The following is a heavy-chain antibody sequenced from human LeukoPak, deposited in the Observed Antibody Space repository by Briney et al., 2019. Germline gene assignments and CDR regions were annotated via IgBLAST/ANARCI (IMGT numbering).Heavy chain of an antibody. D-gene: IGHD4-23*01. V-gene: IGHV4-59*01. CDR2: IYYSGST. CDR1: GGSISSYY. J-gene: IGHJ5*02. CDR3: ARERPATVENWFDP. Sequence: SETLSLTCTVSGGSISSYYWGWIRQPPGKGLEWIGYIYYSGSTNYNPSLKSRVTISVDTSKNQFSLKLSSVTAADTAVYYCARERPATVENWFDPWGQGTLVTVSS.